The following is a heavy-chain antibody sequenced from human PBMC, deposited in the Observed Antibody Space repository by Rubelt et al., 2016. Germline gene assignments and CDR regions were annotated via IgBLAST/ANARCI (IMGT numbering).Heavy chain of an antibody. V-gene: IGHV4-34*01. CDR1: GGSFSGYS. Sequence: QVQLQQWGAGLLKPSETLSLTCAVYGGSFSGYSWHWIRQPPGQGLEWIGEINHSASTHYHPSPQSRPTISRDPSKNQFSLKLSSVSAADTAVYYCATLPKATVTTSDWGQGTLSPSPQ. J-gene: IGHJ4*02. CDR2: INHSAST. D-gene: IGHD4-17*01. CDR3: ATLPKATVTTSD.